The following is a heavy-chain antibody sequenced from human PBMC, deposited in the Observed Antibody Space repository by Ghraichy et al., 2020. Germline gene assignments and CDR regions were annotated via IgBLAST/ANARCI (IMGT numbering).Heavy chain of an antibody. CDR3: ARHCAGGSCYTHDAFDI. CDR1: GGSISSYY. J-gene: IGHJ3*02. V-gene: IGHV4-59*08. Sequence: SETLSLTCTVSGGSISSYYWSWIRQPPGKGLEWIDYIYYSGTTNYNPSLKSRVTISVDTSKNQFSLKLSSVTATDTAIYYCARHCAGGSCYTHDAFDIWGQGTMVTVSS. D-gene: IGHD2-15*01. CDR2: IYYSGTT.